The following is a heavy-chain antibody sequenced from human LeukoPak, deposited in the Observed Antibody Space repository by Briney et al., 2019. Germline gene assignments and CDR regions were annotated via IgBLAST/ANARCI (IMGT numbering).Heavy chain of an antibody. D-gene: IGHD3/OR15-3a*01. J-gene: IGHJ4*02. V-gene: IGHV1-3*01. Sequence: FQGRVTITRDTSATTAYMELTSLRSEDTAVYYCARAYLGLVDYWGQGTLVTVSS. CDR3: ARAYLGLVDY.